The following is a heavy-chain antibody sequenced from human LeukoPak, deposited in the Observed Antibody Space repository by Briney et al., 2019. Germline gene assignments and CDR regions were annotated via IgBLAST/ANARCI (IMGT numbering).Heavy chain of an antibody. D-gene: IGHD5-12*01. CDR3: ARGLYGYDYAFDI. CDR1: GFTLSNYW. J-gene: IGHJ3*02. Sequence: GGSLRLSCSASGFTLSNYWMHWVRQAPGKGLVWVSRINTDGSSTNYADSVKGRFTISRDNAKNSLYLQMNSLRAEGTALYYCARGLYGYDYAFDIWGLGTMVTVSS. CDR2: INTDGSST. V-gene: IGHV3-74*01.